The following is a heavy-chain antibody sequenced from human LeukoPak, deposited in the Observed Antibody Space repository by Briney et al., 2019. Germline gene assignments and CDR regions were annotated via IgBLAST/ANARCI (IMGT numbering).Heavy chain of an antibody. CDR2: ISDSGGST. J-gene: IGHJ4*02. CDR1: GITLSNYG. V-gene: IGHV3-23*01. Sequence: GGSLRLSCAVSGITLSNYGVSWVRQAPGKGLEWVAGISDSGGSTNYADSVKGRFTISRDNPKNTLYLQMNSLRAEDTAVYFCAKRGVAIRVILVGFHKEAYYFDSWGQGALVTVSS. CDR3: AKRGVAIRVILVGFHKEAYYFDS. D-gene: IGHD3-22*01.